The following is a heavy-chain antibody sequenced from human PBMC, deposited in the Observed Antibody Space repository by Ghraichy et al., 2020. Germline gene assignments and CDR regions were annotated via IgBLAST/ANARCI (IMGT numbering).Heavy chain of an antibody. CDR1: GFTFSSYW. D-gene: IGHD7-27*01. CDR3: ARDLGPGDRGRKAFDM. J-gene: IGHJ3*02. V-gene: IGHV3-74*01. CDR2: INSDGSST. Sequence: LSLTCAASGFTFSSYWIHWVRQAPGKGLVWVSRINSDGSSTSYVDSVKGRFTISRDNAKNTLYLQMNSLRAEDTAVYYCARDLGPGDRGRKAFDMWGQGTMVTVSS.